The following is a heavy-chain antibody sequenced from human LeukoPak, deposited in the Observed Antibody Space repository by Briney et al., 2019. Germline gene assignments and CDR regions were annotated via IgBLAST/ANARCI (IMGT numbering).Heavy chain of an antibody. J-gene: IGHJ4*02. Sequence: GGSLRLSSAASGFTVSSNYMSWVRQAPGKGLEWVSVIYSGGSTYYADSVKGRFTISRDNSKNTLYLQMNSLRAEDTAVYYCARDRGYSYGFFDYWGQGTLVTVYS. CDR1: GFTVSSNY. D-gene: IGHD5-18*01. V-gene: IGHV3-53*01. CDR3: ARDRGYSYGFFDY. CDR2: IYSGGST.